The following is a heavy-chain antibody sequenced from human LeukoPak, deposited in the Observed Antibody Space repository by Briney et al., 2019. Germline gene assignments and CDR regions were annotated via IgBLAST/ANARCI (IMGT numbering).Heavy chain of an antibody. Sequence: SETLSLTCAVSGYSISSGYYLGWIRQPPGKGLEWIGSFYHSGSTYYNPSLKSRVTISVDTSKNQFSLKLSSVTAADTAVYYCAREHFDYWGQGTLVTVSS. CDR3: AREHFDY. J-gene: IGHJ4*02. CDR2: FYHSGST. V-gene: IGHV4-38-2*02. CDR1: GYSISSGYY.